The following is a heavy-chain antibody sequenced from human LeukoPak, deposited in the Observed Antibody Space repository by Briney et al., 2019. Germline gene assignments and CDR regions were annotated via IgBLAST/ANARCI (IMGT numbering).Heavy chain of an antibody. J-gene: IGHJ4*02. D-gene: IGHD5-18*01. CDR1: GGSISSGGYY. V-gene: IGHV4-31*03. CDR2: IYYSGST. Sequence: PSETLSLTCTVSGGSISSGGYYWSWIRQHPGKGLEWIGYIYYSGSTYYNPSLKSRVTISVDTSKNQFSLKLSSVTAADTAVYYCASGYSYGGIDYWGQGTLVTVSS. CDR3: ASGYSYGGIDY.